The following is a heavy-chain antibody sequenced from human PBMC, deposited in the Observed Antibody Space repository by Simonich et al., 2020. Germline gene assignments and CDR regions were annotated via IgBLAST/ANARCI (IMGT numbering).Heavy chain of an antibody. CDR1: GFTFDDYA. Sequence: EVQLVESGGGLVQPGRSLRLSCAASGFTFDDYAMHWVRQAPGKGRGWGSVSSGKRGGIGYADSVKGRFTISRDNAKNSLYLQMNSLRAEDTALYYCAKDSGYCSGGSCYYFDYWGQGTLVTVSS. J-gene: IGHJ4*02. CDR2: SSGKRGGI. CDR3: AKDSGYCSGGSCYYFDY. D-gene: IGHD2-15*01. V-gene: IGHV3-9*01.